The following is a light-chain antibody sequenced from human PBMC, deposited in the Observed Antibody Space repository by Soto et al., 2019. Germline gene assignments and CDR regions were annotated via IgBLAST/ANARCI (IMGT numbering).Light chain of an antibody. Sequence: DIQMTQSPSSLSASVGDRVTITCRASQSISSYLNWYQQKPGKAPKLLIYAASSLQSGVPSRFSGSRSGTDFTLTISSLQPEDFGTYYCQQCSITHCTFGQGTKLNI. CDR1: QSISSY. CDR2: AAS. J-gene: IGKJ1*01. V-gene: IGKV1-39*01. CDR3: QQCSITHCT.